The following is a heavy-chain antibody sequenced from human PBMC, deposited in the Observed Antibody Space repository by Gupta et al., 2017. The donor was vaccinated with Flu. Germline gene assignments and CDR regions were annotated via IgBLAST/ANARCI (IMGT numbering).Heavy chain of an antibody. CDR3: AKGGGVVRGILRFDY. Sequence: ALRKGVELRGGFDPEDDVTSYAQKFQGRVTMTEDTSRDTAYMDLSRLVSEDTAVYYCAKGGGVVRGILRFDYWGQGTVVTVSS. CDR2: FDPEDDVT. D-gene: IGHD3-10*01. J-gene: IGHJ4*02. V-gene: IGHV1-24*01.